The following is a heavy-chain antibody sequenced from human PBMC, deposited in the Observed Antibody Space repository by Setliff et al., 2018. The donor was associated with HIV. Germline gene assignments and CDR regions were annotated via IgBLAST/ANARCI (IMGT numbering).Heavy chain of an antibody. CDR3: ARDDSSGWARSFDY. D-gene: IGHD6-19*01. J-gene: IGHJ4*02. CDR2: IYPSGGST. CDR1: GYTFTSYF. Sequence: ASVKVSCKASGYTFTSYFIQWVRQAPGQGLEWMGIIYPSGGSTTYAPKFQGRVTITRDTSASTAYLELSSLRSEDTAVYYCARDDSSGWARSFDYWGQGTLVTVSS. V-gene: IGHV1-46*01.